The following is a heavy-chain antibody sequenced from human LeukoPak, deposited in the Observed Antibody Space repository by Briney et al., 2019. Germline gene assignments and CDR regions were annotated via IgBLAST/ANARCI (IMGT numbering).Heavy chain of an antibody. Sequence: SVKVSCKASGYTFTSYYMHWVRQAPGQGLEWMGRIIPIFGTANYAQKFQGRVTITADVSTSTAYMELSSLRSEDTAVYYCARIAVAGTFDYWGQGTLVTVSS. CDR3: ARIAVAGTFDY. CDR2: IIPIFGTA. CDR1: GYTFTSYY. D-gene: IGHD6-19*01. V-gene: IGHV1-69*13. J-gene: IGHJ4*02.